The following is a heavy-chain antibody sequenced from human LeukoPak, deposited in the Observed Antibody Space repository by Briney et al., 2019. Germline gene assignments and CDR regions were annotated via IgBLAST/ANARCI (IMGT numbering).Heavy chain of an antibody. D-gene: IGHD3-22*01. V-gene: IGHV3-23*01. Sequence: GGSLRLSCAASGFTFSSYAMSWVLQAPGKGLEWVSAISGSGGSTYYADSVKGRFTISRDNSKNTLYLQMNSLRAEDTAVYYCAKDGIGYYDSSGYGTYYFDYWGQGTLVTVSS. CDR3: AKDGIGYYDSSGYGTYYFDY. J-gene: IGHJ4*02. CDR2: ISGSGGST. CDR1: GFTFSSYA.